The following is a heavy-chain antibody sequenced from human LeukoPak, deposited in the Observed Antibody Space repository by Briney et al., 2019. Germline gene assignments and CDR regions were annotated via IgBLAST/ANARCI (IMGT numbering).Heavy chain of an antibody. CDR2: MNPNSGNT. V-gene: IGHV1-8*01. J-gene: IGHJ4*02. Sequence: GASVKVSCKASGYTFTSYDINWVRQATGQGLEWMGWMNPNSGNTGYAQKFQGRVTMTRNTSISTAYMELSSLRSEDTAVYYCARAPSYCSSTSCPPDYWGQGTLVTVSS. CDR1: GYTFTSYD. CDR3: ARAPSYCSSTSCPPDY. D-gene: IGHD2-2*01.